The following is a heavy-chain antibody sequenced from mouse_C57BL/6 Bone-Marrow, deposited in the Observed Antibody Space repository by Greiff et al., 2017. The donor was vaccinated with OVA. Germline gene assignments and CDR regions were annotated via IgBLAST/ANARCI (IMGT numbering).Heavy chain of an antibody. CDR2: IDPSDSET. J-gene: IGHJ2*01. CDR3: ARKGGYDYDDFDY. CDR1: GYTFTSYW. D-gene: IGHD2-4*01. V-gene: IGHV1-52*01. Sequence: QVQLKQPGAELVRPGSSVKLSCKASGYTFTSYWMHWVKQRPIQGLEWIGNIDPSDSETHYNQKFKDKATLTVDKSSSTAYMQLSSLTSEDSAVYYCARKGGYDYDDFDYWGQGTTLTVSS.